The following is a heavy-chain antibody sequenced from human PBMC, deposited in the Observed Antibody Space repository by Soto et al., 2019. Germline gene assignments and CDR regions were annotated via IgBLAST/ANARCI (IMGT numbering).Heavy chain of an antibody. CDR2: IKQDGSQK. Sequence: GGSLRLSCEASGFTFSDYFMSWVRQAPGKGLEWVANIKQDGSQKNYVDSVKGRFNISRDNAKNSLFLQMSGLRAEDTAVYYCASDNRAADTPYDCFAPWGQGTLVTVSS. CDR3: ASDNRAADTPYDCFAP. V-gene: IGHV3-7*01. J-gene: IGHJ5*02. CDR1: GFTFSDYF. D-gene: IGHD5-18*01.